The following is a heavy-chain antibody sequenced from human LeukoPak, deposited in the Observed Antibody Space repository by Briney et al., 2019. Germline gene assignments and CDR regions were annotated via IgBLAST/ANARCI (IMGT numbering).Heavy chain of an antibody. CDR2: IYHSGST. D-gene: IGHD3-10*01. V-gene: IGHV4-4*02. CDR1: GGSISSSNW. CDR3: ARDATMVRGVLGMDV. J-gene: IGHJ6*02. Sequence: SETLSLTCAVSGGSISSSNWWSWVRQPPGKGLEWIGEIYHSGSTDYNPSLKSRVTISVDKSKNQFSLKLSSVTAADTAVYYCARDATMVRGVLGMDVWGQGTTVTVSS.